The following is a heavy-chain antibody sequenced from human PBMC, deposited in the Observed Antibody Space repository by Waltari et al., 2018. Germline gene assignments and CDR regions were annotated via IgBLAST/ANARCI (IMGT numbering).Heavy chain of an antibody. Sequence: QVQLVQSGAEVKKPGASVKVSCKASGYTFTSYDINWVRQATGQGLEWMGWMNPNSGNTGYAQKFQGRVTITRNTSISTAYRELSSLRSEDTAVYYCARGHRGGSYYGWDYYYYMDVWGKGTTVTISS. CDR1: GYTFTSYD. D-gene: IGHD1-26*01. J-gene: IGHJ6*03. CDR2: MNPNSGNT. CDR3: ARGHRGGSYYGWDYYYYMDV. V-gene: IGHV1-8*03.